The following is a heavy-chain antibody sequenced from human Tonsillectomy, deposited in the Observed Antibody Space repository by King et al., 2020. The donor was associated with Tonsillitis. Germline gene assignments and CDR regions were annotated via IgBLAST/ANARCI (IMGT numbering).Heavy chain of an antibody. J-gene: IGHJ6*03. CDR1: GFTFSSFA. CDR2: ISDSAGGT. D-gene: IGHD3-3*01. CDR3: ATLLRSGYPLYYMDV. Sequence: VQLVESGGGLVQPGGSLRLSCAASGFTFSSFAITWVRQAPGKGREWVSCISDSAGGTYYADSVNGRFTISRDNSKNTLYLQVNGLRAEDTAVYYCATLLRSGYPLYYMDVGGKGTTVTVPS. V-gene: IGHV3-23*04.